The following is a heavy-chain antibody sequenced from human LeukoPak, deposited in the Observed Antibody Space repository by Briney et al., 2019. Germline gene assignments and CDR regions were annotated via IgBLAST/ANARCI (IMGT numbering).Heavy chain of an antibody. CDR3: GSRRTAMFGVIKGPIDY. J-gene: IGHJ4*02. CDR2: INHRGSP. Sequence: SETLSLTCAVYGGSFSGYYWSWIRQPPGKGLEWIGEINHRGSPNNNPSLKSRVSISFDTSKNQFSLKLTSVTAADTAVYYCGSRRTAMFGVIKGPIDYWGQGTLVTVSS. CDR1: GGSFSGYY. D-gene: IGHD3-3*01. V-gene: IGHV4-34*01.